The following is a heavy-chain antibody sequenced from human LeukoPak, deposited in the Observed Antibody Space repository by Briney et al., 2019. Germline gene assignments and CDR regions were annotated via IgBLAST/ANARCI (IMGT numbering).Heavy chain of an antibody. D-gene: IGHD6-19*01. CDR1: GGSINSHY. CDR2: IYYKGNT. CDR3: VRRDNTGWNYFGY. V-gene: IGHV4-59*08. J-gene: IGHJ4*02. Sequence: SETLSLTCTVSGGSINSHYWSWIRQPPGKGLEWIGDIYYKGNTNYNPSLKSRVTISVDTSKNHLSLKLTPVLAADTAIYYCVRRDNTGWNYFGYWGQGILVTVSS.